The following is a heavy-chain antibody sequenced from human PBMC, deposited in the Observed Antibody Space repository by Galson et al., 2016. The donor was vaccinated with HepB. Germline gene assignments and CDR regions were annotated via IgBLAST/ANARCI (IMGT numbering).Heavy chain of an antibody. CDR1: GFTFSSYG. CDR2: IGDTGSRI. J-gene: IGHJ4*02. V-gene: IGHV3-48*02. CDR3: ARDVSPYASPPDY. Sequence: SLRLSCAASGFTFSSYGMNWVRQAPGKGLEWVSYIGDTGSRIYYADSAKGRFTISRDNAKNSVYLQMNSLRDDDTAVDYCARDVSPYASPPDYWGQGTLVTVSS. D-gene: IGHD2-2*01.